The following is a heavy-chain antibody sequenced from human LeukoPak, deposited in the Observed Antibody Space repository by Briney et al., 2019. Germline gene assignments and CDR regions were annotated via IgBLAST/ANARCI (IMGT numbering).Heavy chain of an antibody. CDR2: ISYDGSNK. CDR3: ARALTYYDYVWAGY. J-gene: IGHJ4*02. V-gene: IGHV3-30-3*01. CDR1: GFTFSSYA. Sequence: GGSLRLSCAASGFTFSSYAMHWVHQAPGKGLEWVAVISYDGSNKYYADSVKGRFTISRDNSKNTLYLQMNSLRAEDTAVYYCARALTYYDYVWAGYWGQGTLVTVSS. D-gene: IGHD3-16*01.